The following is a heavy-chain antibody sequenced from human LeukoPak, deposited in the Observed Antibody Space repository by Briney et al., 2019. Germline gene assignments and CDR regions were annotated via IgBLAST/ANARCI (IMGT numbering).Heavy chain of an antibody. J-gene: IGHJ4*02. D-gene: IGHD3-22*01. CDR2: ISYDGSNK. CDR1: GFTFSSYA. CDR3: ARDPYDSSGYHLFDY. V-gene: IGHV3-30-3*01. Sequence: GGSLRLSCAASGFTFSSYAMHWVRQAPGKGLEWVAVISYDGSNKYYADSVKGRFTISRDNSKNTLYLQMNSLRAEDTAVYYCARDPYDSSGYHLFDYWSQGTLVTVSS.